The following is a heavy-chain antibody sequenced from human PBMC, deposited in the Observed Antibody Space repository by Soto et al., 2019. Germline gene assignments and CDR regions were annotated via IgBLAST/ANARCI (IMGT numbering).Heavy chain of an antibody. CDR2: IRSKANSYAT. J-gene: IGHJ5*02. Sequence: PGGSLRLSCAASGFTFSGSAMHWVRQASGKGLEWVGHIRSKANSYATAYAASVKGRFTISRDDSKNTAYLKMNSLKTEDTAVYYCITGPNGGYDLGSWGQGPLVTVSS. V-gene: IGHV3-73*01. CDR1: GFTFSGSA. CDR3: ITGPNGGYDLGS. D-gene: IGHD5-12*01.